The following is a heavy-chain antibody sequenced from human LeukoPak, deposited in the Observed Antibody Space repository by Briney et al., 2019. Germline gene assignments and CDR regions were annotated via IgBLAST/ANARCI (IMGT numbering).Heavy chain of an antibody. CDR2: ISSSSSCI. D-gene: IGHD3-9*01. V-gene: IGHV3-21*01. Sequence: PGGSLRLSCAASGFTFSSYSMNWVRQAPGKGLEWVSSISSSSSCIYYADSVKGRFTISRDNAKNSLYLQMNSLRAEDTAVYYCAREPRRVDFDWLFHTGDLDYWGQGTLVTVSS. CDR3: AREPRRVDFDWLFHTGDLDY. CDR1: GFTFSSYS. J-gene: IGHJ4*02.